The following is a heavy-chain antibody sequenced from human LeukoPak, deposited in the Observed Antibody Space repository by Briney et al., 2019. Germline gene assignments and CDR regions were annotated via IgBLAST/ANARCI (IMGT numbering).Heavy chain of an antibody. CDR1: GFTFSSYA. D-gene: IGHD4-17*01. CDR3: AKERPDYGAPLDS. J-gene: IGHJ4*02. Sequence: PGGSLRLSCAASGFTFSSYAMSWVRQAPGRGLEWLSAISGRGDRTYYADSVKGRFTVSRDNSKNTLNLQVNSLRAEDSAIYYCAKERPDYGAPLDSWGQGTLVTVSS. V-gene: IGHV3-23*01. CDR2: ISGRGDRT.